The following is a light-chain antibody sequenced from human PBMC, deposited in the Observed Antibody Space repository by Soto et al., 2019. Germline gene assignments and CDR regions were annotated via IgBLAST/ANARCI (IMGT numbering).Light chain of an antibody. CDR1: QSLLYSSNNKNY. Sequence: DIVMIQSPDSLAVSLGERATINCKSSQSLLYSSNNKNYLAWYQQKPGQPPKLLIYWASTRESGVPDRFSGSGSGTDFTLTISSLQAEDVAVYYCQQYYSTLPYTFGQGTKLEIK. CDR3: QQYYSTLPYT. CDR2: WAS. V-gene: IGKV4-1*01. J-gene: IGKJ2*01.